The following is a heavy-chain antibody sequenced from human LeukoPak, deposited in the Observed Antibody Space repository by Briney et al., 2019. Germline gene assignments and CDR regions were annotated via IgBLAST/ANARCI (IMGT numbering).Heavy chain of an antibody. D-gene: IGHD3-3*01. CDR2: VYYSGST. J-gene: IGHJ4*02. CDR3: ARVPDYDFWSGRVGGVFDY. V-gene: IGHV4-59*12. CDR1: GGSLSSYY. Sequence: SETLSLTCTVSGGSLSSYYWSWIRQPPGKGLEWIGYVYYSGSTNYNPSLKSRVAISIDTSKNQFSLKLSSVTAADTAVYYCARVPDYDFWSGRVGGVFDYWGQGTLVTVSS.